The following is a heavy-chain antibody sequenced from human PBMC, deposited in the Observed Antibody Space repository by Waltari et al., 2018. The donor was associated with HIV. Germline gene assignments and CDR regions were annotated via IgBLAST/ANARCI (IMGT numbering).Heavy chain of an antibody. Sequence: QVQLVQSGAEVKKPWASVKVSCKASGYTFSYYYPHWVRQAPGQGLEWMGWIDPNSGGTNYAQKFQGRVTMTRDTSTSTAYMELSRLRSDDTAVYYCAREGFGFDYWGQGTLVTVSS. CDR1: GYTFSYYY. CDR2: IDPNSGGT. V-gene: IGHV1-2*02. J-gene: IGHJ4*02. CDR3: AREGFGFDY. D-gene: IGHD3-16*01.